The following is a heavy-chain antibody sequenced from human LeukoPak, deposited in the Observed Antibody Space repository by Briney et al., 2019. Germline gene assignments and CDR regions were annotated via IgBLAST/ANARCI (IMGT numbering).Heavy chain of an antibody. Sequence: SETLSLTCTVSGGPISGYYWSWIRQPPGKGLEWIGYVFYSGSTNYNPSLKSRVTISVDTSKNQFSLKLSSVTAADTAVYYCASYCSGWYGPSAFDIWGQGTMVTVSP. CDR3: ASYCSGWYGPSAFDI. CDR1: GGPISGYY. V-gene: IGHV4-59*01. CDR2: VFYSGST. D-gene: IGHD6-19*01. J-gene: IGHJ3*02.